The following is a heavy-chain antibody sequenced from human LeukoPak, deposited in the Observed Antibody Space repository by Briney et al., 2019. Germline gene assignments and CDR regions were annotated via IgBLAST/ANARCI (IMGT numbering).Heavy chain of an antibody. J-gene: IGHJ4*02. CDR1: GFTFTNYP. V-gene: IGHV3-30*04. CDR2: ISYDGSTK. D-gene: IGHD3-10*01. CDR3: ARVTSGSSYRPFDY. Sequence: GGSLRLSCAASGFTFTNYPIHWVRQAPGKGLEWVTVISYDGSTKYYADSVKGRFSISRDSAKNSLYLQMNSLRAEDTAVYYCARVTSGSSYRPFDYWGQGTLVTVSS.